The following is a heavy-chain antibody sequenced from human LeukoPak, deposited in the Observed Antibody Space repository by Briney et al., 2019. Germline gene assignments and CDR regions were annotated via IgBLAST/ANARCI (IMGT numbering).Heavy chain of an antibody. CDR3: ARGRTSSWYFDY. J-gene: IGHJ4*02. Sequence: PGGSLRLSCAASGFTFSSYNMNWVRQAPGKGLEWVSFITSSSSTIYYADSVKGRFTTSRDNAQNSLYLQMNSLRDEDTAVYYCARGRTSSWYFDYWGQGTLVTVSS. CDR2: ITSSSSTI. D-gene: IGHD6-13*01. CDR1: GFTFSSYN. V-gene: IGHV3-48*02.